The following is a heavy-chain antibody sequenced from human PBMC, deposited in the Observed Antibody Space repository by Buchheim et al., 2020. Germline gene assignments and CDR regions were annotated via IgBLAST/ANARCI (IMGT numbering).Heavy chain of an antibody. CDR3: ARDPDDSYDFWSGHYYYYGMDV. V-gene: IGHV3-11*06. CDR2: ISSSSSYT. D-gene: IGHD3-3*01. CDR1: GFTFSDYY. Sequence: QVQLVESGGGLVKPGGSLRLSCAASGFTFSDYYMSWIRQAPGKGLEWVSYISSSSSYTNYADSVKGRFTISRDNAKNSLYRQMNSLRAEDTAVYYCARDPDDSYDFWSGHYYYYGMDVWGQGTT. J-gene: IGHJ6*02.